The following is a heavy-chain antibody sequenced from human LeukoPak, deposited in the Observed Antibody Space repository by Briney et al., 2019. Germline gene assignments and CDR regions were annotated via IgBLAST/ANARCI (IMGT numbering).Heavy chain of an antibody. CDR2: IWYDGSNK. D-gene: IGHD4-17*01. Sequence: GGSLRLSCAASGFTSSSYGMHWVRQAPGKGLEWVAVIWYDGSNKYYADSVKGRFTISRDNSKNTLYLQMNSLRAEDTAVYYCAREYGDYAGNAFDIWAKGQRSPSLQ. CDR1: GFTSSSYG. CDR3: AREYGDYAGNAFDI. J-gene: IGHJ3*02. V-gene: IGHV3-33*01.